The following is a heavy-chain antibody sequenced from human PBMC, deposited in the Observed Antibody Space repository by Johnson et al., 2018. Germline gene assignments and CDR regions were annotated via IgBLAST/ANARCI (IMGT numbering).Heavy chain of an antibody. D-gene: IGHD3-22*01. CDR3: TPDHLVPIKYYYDSSGYSL. Sequence: VQLVQSGGGLVKPGGSLRLSCAASGFTFSNAWMNWVRQAPGKGLEWVGRIKRKTDGGTTDYAAPVKGRFTISRDVSKTTLYLQINSLKTDYTAVYYCTPDHLVPIKYYYDSSGYSLWGQGTMVTVSS. CDR2: IKRKTDGGTT. J-gene: IGHJ3*01. CDR1: GFTFSNAW. V-gene: IGHV3-15*07.